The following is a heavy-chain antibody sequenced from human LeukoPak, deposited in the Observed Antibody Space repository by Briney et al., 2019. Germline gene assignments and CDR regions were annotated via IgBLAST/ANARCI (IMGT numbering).Heavy chain of an antibody. J-gene: IGHJ4*02. CDR2: IVVGSGNT. CDR1: GFTFTSSA. Sequence: GTSVKVSCKASGFTFTSSAVQWVRQARGQRLEWIGWIVVGSGNTNYAQKFQERVTITRDMSTSTAYMELSSLRSEDTAVYYCARVGEKGWFGELLYFDYWGQGTLVTVSS. V-gene: IGHV1-58*01. CDR3: ARVGEKGWFGELLYFDY. D-gene: IGHD3-10*01.